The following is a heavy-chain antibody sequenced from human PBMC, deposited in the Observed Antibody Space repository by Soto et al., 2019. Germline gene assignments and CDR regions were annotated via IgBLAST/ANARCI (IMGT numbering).Heavy chain of an antibody. CDR1: GGSXSSSSYY. D-gene: IGHD7-27*01. Sequence: PSETLSLTCTVSGGSXSSSSYYWGWIRQPPGKGLEWIGSIYHSGSTYYNPSLKSRVTISVDRSKNQFSLKLTSVTAADTAVYYCARVPGPWGQGTLVTVSS. J-gene: IGHJ5*02. CDR3: ARVPGP. V-gene: IGHV4-39*07. CDR2: IYHSGST.